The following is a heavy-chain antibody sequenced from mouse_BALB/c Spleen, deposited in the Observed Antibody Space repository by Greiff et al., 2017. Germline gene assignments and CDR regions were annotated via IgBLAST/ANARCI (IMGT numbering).Heavy chain of an antibody. CDR2: IDPANGNT. D-gene: IGHD2-3*01. J-gene: IGHJ2*01. CDR1: GFNINDTY. V-gene: IGHV14-3*02. CDR3: SRRWLLDY. Sequence: VQLQQSGAELVKPGASVKLSCTASGFNINDTYMYWVKQRPEQGLEWIGRIDPANGNTKYDPNIQGKATITADTSYNTAYLQVSSLTSEDTAVYYCSRRWLLDYWGQGTTLTVSA.